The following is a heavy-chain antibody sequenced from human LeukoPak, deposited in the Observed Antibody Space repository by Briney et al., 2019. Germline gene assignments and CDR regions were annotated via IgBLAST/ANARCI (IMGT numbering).Heavy chain of an antibody. D-gene: IGHD3-3*01. J-gene: IGHJ3*02. CDR1: GGTFSSYA. V-gene: IGHV1-69*13. Sequence: SVKVSCKASGGTFSSYAISWVRQAPGQGLEWMGGIIPISGAANYAQNLQGRVTLSADESTSIVYMELSGLRSEDTAVYYCARVMDTIFGVAPDAFDIWGQGTMVTVSS. CDR3: ARVMDTIFGVAPDAFDI. CDR2: IIPISGAA.